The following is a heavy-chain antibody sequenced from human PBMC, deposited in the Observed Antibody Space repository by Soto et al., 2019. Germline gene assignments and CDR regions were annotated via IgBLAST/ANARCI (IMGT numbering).Heavy chain of an antibody. Sequence: QVQLVESGGGVVQPGRSLRLSCAASGFTFSTYDMHWVRQAPGKGRDWMAIISYDRGNKYYADSVKGRFTISRDNSKDTLYLQMNSLRAQDTAVFYCAARSYDSFKSFDYWGQGTLVTVSS. D-gene: IGHD3-3*01. CDR2: ISYDRGNK. CDR3: AARSYDSFKSFDY. CDR1: GFTFSTYD. J-gene: IGHJ4*02. V-gene: IGHV3-30*03.